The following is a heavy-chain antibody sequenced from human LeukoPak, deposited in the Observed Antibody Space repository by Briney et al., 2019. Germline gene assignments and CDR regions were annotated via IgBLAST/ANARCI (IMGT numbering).Heavy chain of an antibody. CDR2: ISSSSSYI. D-gene: IGHD2-15*01. CDR1: GFTFSSYS. V-gene: IGHV3-21*01. J-gene: IGHJ4*02. CDR3: AKDSDYCSGGSCHDY. Sequence: PGGSLRLSCAASGFTFSSYSMNWVRQAPGKGLEWVSSISSSSSYIYYADSVKGRFTISRDNAKNSLYLQMNSLRAEDTAVYYCAKDSDYCSGGSCHDYWGQGTLVTVSS.